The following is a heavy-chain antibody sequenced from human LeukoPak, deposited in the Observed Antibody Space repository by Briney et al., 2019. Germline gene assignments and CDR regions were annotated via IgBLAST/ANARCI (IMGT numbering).Heavy chain of an antibody. CDR3: ARSGSYHHNYFDY. CDR1: GGSISSSSYY. Sequence: SETLSLTCTVSGGSISSSSYYWSWIRQPPGKGLEWIGYIYYSGSTNYNPSLKSRVTMSVDTSKNQFSLKLSSVTAADTAVYYCARSGSYHHNYFDYWGQGTLVTVSS. D-gene: IGHD1-26*01. V-gene: IGHV4-61*05. J-gene: IGHJ4*02. CDR2: IYYSGST.